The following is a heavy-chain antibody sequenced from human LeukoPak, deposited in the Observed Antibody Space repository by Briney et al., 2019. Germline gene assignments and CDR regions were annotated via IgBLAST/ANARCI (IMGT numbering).Heavy chain of an antibody. D-gene: IGHD3-22*01. CDR2: INHSGST. CDR3: ARVSDSSGYYLAY. Sequence: PSETLSLTCAVYGGSFSGYYWSWIRQPPGKGLEWIGEINHSGSTNYNPSLKSRVTISVDTSKNQFSLKLSSVTAAETAVYYCARVSDSSGYYLAYWGQGTLVTVSS. J-gene: IGHJ4*02. CDR1: GGSFSGYY. V-gene: IGHV4-34*01.